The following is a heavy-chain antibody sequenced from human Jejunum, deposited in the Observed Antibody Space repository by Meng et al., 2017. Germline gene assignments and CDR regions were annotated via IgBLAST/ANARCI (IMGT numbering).Heavy chain of an antibody. D-gene: IGHD2-21*01. CDR2: ISSSDSTV. CDR3: AKDLPLSCGGECNRGY. Sequence: GESLKISCTTSGFTFSSYEMNWVRQAPGKGLEWISYISSSDSTVYYADSVKGRFTISRDNAKNSLYLQMNSLRAEDTAVYYCAKDLPLSCGGECNRGYWGQGTLVTVSS. V-gene: IGHV3-48*03. J-gene: IGHJ4*02. CDR1: GFTFSSYE.